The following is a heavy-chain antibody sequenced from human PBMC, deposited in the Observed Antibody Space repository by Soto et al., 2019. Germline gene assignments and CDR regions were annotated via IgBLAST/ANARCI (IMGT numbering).Heavy chain of an antibody. CDR2: ISSTSSYI. CDR1: GFTFNLYT. CDR3: ATEGRSGYRNFDF. D-gene: IGHD3-22*01. J-gene: IGHJ4*02. V-gene: IGHV3-21*01. Sequence: DVQLVESGGGLVNPGGSLRLSCTASGFTFNLYTLNWVRQAPGKGLEWVSSISSTSSYIYYADSVKGRFAISRDNAEKSLFLQMSDLRAEDTALYYCATEGRSGYRNFDFWGQGTLVTVSS.